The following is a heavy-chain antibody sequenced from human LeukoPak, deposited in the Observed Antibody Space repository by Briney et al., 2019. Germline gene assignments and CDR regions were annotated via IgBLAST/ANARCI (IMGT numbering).Heavy chain of an antibody. D-gene: IGHD3-10*01. Sequence: SGPTLVKPPQTLTLTCTFSGFSLSTSGVGVGWIRQPPGKALEWLALIYWNDDKRYSPSLKSRLTITKDTSKNQVVLTMTNMDPVDTATYYCAHRQNLLLWFGELLPSKYYFDYWGQGTLVTVSS. CDR2: IYWNDDK. CDR1: GFSLSTSGVG. V-gene: IGHV2-5*01. CDR3: AHRQNLLLWFGELLPSKYYFDY. J-gene: IGHJ4*02.